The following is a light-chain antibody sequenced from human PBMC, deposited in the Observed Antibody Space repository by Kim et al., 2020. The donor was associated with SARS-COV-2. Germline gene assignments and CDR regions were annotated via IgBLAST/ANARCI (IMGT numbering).Light chain of an antibody. CDR1: SSNIGSNY. J-gene: IGLJ2*01. CDR3: AAWDDSLSGRGVV. Sequence: VTLSCSGGSSNIGSNYVYWYQQLPGTAPKLLIYRNNQRPSGVPDRFSGSKSGTSASLAISGLRSEDEADYYCAAWDDSLSGRGVVFGGGTQLTVL. V-gene: IGLV1-47*01. CDR2: RNN.